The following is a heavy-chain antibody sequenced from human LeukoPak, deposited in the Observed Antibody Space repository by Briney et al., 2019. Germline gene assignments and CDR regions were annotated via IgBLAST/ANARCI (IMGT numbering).Heavy chain of an antibody. J-gene: IGHJ4*02. CDR3: AKDPPSYSWNYIKYFDS. V-gene: IGHV3-23*01. CDR2: IVASGDRT. Sequence: GGSLRLSCAASGFTFSSYSMNWVRQAPGKGLEWVSGIVASGDRTYYAESVKGRFTISRDNSKNTVHLQMTTLRVDDTAVYYCAKDPPSYSWNYIKYFDSWGQGTLVTVSS. CDR1: GFTFSSYS. D-gene: IGHD1-1*01.